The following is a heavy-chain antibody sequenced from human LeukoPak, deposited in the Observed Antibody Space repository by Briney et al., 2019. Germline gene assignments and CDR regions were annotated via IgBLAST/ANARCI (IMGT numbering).Heavy chain of an antibody. J-gene: IGHJ4*02. D-gene: IGHD3-10*01. CDR3: ARDRISDPFDY. V-gene: IGHV3-21*01. Sequence: GGSLRLSCAASGFTFSSYWMSWVRQAPGKGLEWVSSISSSSSYIYYADSVKGRFTISRDNAKNSLYLQMNSLRAEDTAVYYCARDRISDPFDYWGQGTLVTVSS. CDR1: GFTFSSYW. CDR2: ISSSSSYI.